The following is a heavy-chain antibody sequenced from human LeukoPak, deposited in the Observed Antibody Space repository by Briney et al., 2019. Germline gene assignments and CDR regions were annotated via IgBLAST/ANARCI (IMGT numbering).Heavy chain of an antibody. Sequence: GRSLRLSCAASGFTFSSYAMHWVRQAPGKGLVWVSRINSDGRSTSYADSVKGRFTISRDNAKNTLYLQMNSLRAEDTAVYYCARVDTAMGWAFDIWGQGTMATVSS. CDR2: INSDGRST. V-gene: IGHV3-74*01. CDR1: GFTFSSYA. J-gene: IGHJ3*02. D-gene: IGHD5-18*01. CDR3: ARVDTAMGWAFDI.